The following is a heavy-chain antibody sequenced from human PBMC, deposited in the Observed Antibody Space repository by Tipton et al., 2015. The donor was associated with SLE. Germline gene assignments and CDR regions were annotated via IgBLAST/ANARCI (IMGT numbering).Heavy chain of an antibody. D-gene: IGHD3-10*01. Sequence: LRLSCAVYGGSFSGYYWSWIRQPPGKGLEWIGYIYYSGSTNYNPSLKSRVTISVDTSKNQFSLKLSSVTAADTAVYYCASDRVLDGSGSYYTDYYYGMDVWGQGTTVTVSS. J-gene: IGHJ6*02. V-gene: IGHV4-59*01. CDR2: IYYSGST. CDR3: ASDRVLDGSGSYYTDYYYGMDV. CDR1: GGSFSGYY.